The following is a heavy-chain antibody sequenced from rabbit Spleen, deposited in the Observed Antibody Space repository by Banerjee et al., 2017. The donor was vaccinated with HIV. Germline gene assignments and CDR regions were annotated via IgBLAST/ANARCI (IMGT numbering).Heavy chain of an antibody. CDR1: GFSLNDWHV. V-gene: IGHV1S45*01. CDR3: ARDSGTSFSSYGMDL. Sequence: QEQLEESGGDLVKPEGSLTLTCKASGFSLNDWHVMRWVRQAPGKGLEWIGIIYAGRGSTDYASWVNGRFTISSDNAQSTVDLKMTSLTAADTATYFCARDSGTSFSSYGMDLWGPGTLVTVS. CDR2: IYAGRGST. J-gene: IGHJ6*01. D-gene: IGHD8-1*01.